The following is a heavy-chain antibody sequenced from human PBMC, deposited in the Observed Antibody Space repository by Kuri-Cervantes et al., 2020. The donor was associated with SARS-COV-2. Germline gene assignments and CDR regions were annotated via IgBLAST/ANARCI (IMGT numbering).Heavy chain of an antibody. CDR3: AKAGKTTVTPGGYYYYGMDV. D-gene: IGHD4-17*01. Sequence: GGSLRLSCAASGFTFSSYGMHWVRQAPGKGLEWVAVIWYDGSNKYYADSVKGRFTISRDNSKNTLYLQMNSLRAEDTAVYYCAKAGKTTVTPGGYYYYGMDVWGQGTTVTVSS. J-gene: IGHJ6*02. V-gene: IGHV3-33*06. CDR2: IWYDGSNK. CDR1: GFTFSSYG.